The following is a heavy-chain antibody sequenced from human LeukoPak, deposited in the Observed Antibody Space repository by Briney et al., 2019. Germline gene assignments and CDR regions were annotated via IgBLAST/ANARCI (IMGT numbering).Heavy chain of an antibody. D-gene: IGHD6-19*01. CDR2: ISYSLST. V-gene: IGHV4-61*01. CDR3: ARRQWLGFNMAFDI. Sequence: SETLSLTCIVSGGSVSRGSDYLSWIRQPPGKGLEWIGYISYSLSTNYNPSLKSRVTISADTSKKQFSLRLSSVTAADTAVYYCARRQWLGFNMAFDIWGQGTMVTVSS. J-gene: IGHJ3*02. CDR1: GGSVSRGSDY.